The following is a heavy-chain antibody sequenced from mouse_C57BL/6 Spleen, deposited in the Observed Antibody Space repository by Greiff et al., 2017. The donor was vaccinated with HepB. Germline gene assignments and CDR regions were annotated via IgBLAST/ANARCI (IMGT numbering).Heavy chain of an antibody. CDR2: IDPSDSYT. CDR3: ARWLLGYYAMDY. D-gene: IGHD2-3*01. V-gene: IGHV1-59*01. J-gene: IGHJ4*01. Sequence: QVQLQQPGAELVRPGTSVKLSCKASGYTFTSYWMHWVKQRPGQGLEWIGVIDPSDSYTNYNQKFKGKATLTVDTSSSTAYMQLSSLTSEDSAVYYWARWLLGYYAMDYWGQGTSVTVSS. CDR1: GYTFTSYW.